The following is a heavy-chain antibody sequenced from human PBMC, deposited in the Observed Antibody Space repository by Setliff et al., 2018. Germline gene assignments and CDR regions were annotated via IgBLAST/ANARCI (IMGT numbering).Heavy chain of an antibody. CDR1: GYIFTRYR. Sequence: ASVKVSCKASGYIFTRYRITWVRQSPGQGLEWMGWISTRNDDTGYAQKFKGRVTLTTDTSTNTAYMELRSLTFDDTAVYYCARDWFCSGGDCSDVFDFWGQGTMVTVSS. J-gene: IGHJ3*01. D-gene: IGHD2-21*02. CDR2: ISTRNDDT. CDR3: ARDWFCSGGDCSDVFDF. V-gene: IGHV1-18*01.